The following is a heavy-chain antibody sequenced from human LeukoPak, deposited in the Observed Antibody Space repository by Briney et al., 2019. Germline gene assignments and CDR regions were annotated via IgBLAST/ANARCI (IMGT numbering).Heavy chain of an antibody. CDR1: GYTLTELS. J-gene: IGHJ4*02. V-gene: IGHV1-24*01. D-gene: IGHD3-3*01. CDR3: ATGLRFLEWLSAPDFDY. Sequence: ASVKVSCKVSGYTLTELSMHWVRQAPGKGLEWMGGFDPEDGETIYAQKFQGRVTMTEDTSTDTAYMELSSLRSEGTAVYYCATGLRFLEWLSAPDFDYWGQGTLVTVSS. CDR2: FDPEDGET.